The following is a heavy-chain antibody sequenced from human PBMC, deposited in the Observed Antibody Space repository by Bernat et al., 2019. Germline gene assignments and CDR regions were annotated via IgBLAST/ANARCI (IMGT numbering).Heavy chain of an antibody. Sequence: QVQLVESGGGVVQPGRSLRLSCAASGFTFSSYGMHWVRQAPGKGLEWVAVISYDGSNKYYADSVKGRFTISRDNAKNTLYLQMNSLRAEDTAVYYCARAQFLADDIFDMWGQGTVVIVSS. CDR1: GFTFSSYG. J-gene: IGHJ3*02. CDR2: ISYDGSNK. V-gene: IGHV3-30*03. CDR3: ARAQFLADDIFDM. D-gene: IGHD3-22*01.